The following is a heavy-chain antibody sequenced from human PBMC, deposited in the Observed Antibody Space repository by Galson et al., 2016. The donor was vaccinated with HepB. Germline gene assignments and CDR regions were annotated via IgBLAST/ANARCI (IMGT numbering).Heavy chain of an antibody. CDR2: IKSRAYGGTT. J-gene: IGHJ3*01. CDR3: TRDQGIAVVLAANDAFDF. V-gene: IGHV3-49*04. D-gene: IGHD2-2*01. CDR1: VSTFRSYV. Sequence: SLRLSCAASVSTFRSYVMSWVRQAPGKGLEWIGFIKSRAYGGTTLYAASVKGRFAISRDDSRDIAYLQMDSLKTEDTAMYFCTRDQGIAVVLAANDAFDFWGPGTKVTVSS.